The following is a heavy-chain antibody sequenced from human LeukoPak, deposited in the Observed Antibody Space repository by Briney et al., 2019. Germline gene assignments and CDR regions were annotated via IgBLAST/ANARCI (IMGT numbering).Heavy chain of an antibody. J-gene: IGHJ6*02. D-gene: IGHD3-10*01. Sequence: GESLKISCKGSGYSFTSYWIGWVRQMPGKGLEWMGIIYPGDSDTRYSPSFQGQVTISADKSISTAYLQWSSLKASDTAMYYCARQETGSWYYYYGMDVWGQGTTVTVSS. CDR1: GYSFTSYW. CDR3: ARQETGSWYYYYGMDV. CDR2: IYPGDSDT. V-gene: IGHV5-51*01.